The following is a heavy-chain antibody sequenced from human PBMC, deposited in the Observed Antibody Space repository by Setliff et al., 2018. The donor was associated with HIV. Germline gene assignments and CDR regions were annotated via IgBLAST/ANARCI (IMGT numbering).Heavy chain of an antibody. CDR3: AKDGGMGVYYMDV. J-gene: IGHJ6*03. CDR2: IRYDGDNK. V-gene: IGHV3-30*02. CDR1: GFTFSGYG. D-gene: IGHD1-26*01. Sequence: GGSLRLSCAASGFTFSGYGMYWVRQAPGKGLEWVAFIRYDGDNKYYADSVKGRFTISRDNSKNTLYLQMNSLRAEDTAVYYCAKDGGMGVYYMDVWGKGTTVTVSS.